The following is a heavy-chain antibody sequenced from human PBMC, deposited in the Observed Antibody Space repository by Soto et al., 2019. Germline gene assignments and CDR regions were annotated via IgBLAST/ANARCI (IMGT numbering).Heavy chain of an antibody. CDR1: GFTFSSYG. CDR3: ARDRRTSSSPVLCGMDV. V-gene: IGHV3-33*01. Sequence: PGGSLRLSCAASGFTFSSYGMHWVRQAPGKGLEWVAVIWYDGSNKYYADSVKGRFTISRDNSKNTLYLQMNSLRAEDTAVYYCARDRRTSSSPVLCGMDVWGQGTTVTVSS. D-gene: IGHD6-6*01. J-gene: IGHJ6*02. CDR2: IWYDGSNK.